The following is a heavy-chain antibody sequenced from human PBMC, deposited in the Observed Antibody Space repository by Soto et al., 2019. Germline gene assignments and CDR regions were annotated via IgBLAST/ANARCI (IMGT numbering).Heavy chain of an antibody. D-gene: IGHD3-22*01. CDR1: GYSFSFYW. CDR2: MYPDDSDI. J-gene: IGHJ3*02. V-gene: IGHV5-51*01. CDR3: ATAYVYDFENSNYYRDAFDI. Sequence: GESLKISCKASGYSFSFYWIGWVRQMPGRGLEWMAIMYPDDSDIRYSPSFEAHVTISADKSTSTAFLQWSSLKASDTAMYYCATAYVYDFENSNYYRDAFDIWGQGTLVTVSS.